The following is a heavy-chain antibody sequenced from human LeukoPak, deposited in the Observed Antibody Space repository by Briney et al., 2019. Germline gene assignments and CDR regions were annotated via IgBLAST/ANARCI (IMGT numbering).Heavy chain of an antibody. CDR3: AKSSGFPGGWFDP. J-gene: IGHJ5*02. D-gene: IGHD3-16*01. V-gene: IGHV3-23*01. CDR1: GFTFSSYA. Sequence: PGGSLRLSCAASGFTFSSYAMNWVRQAPGKGLEWVSAISGSGGSTHYADSVKGRFTISRDNSKNTLYLQMNSLRAKDTAVYYCAKSSGFPGGWFDPWGQGTLVTVSS. CDR2: ISGSGGST.